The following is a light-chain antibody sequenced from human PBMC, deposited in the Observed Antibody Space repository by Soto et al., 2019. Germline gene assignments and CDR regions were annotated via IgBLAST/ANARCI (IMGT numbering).Light chain of an antibody. J-gene: IGKJ4*01. CDR3: QQGSNWPPGLT. Sequence: EIVMTQSPATLSVSPGETTRLSCRASQSINSDVAWYQQKPGQAPRLLIYGASSRATGIPDRFSGSGSGTDFTLTIRRLEPEDFAVYYCQQGSNWPPGLTFGGGTKVDI. CDR1: QSINSD. CDR2: GAS. V-gene: IGKV3D-15*01.